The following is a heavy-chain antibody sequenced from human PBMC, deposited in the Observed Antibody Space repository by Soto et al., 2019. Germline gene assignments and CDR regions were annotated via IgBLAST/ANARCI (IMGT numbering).Heavy chain of an antibody. CDR3: ARHYFGRGYSYGWSGPNFDY. J-gene: IGHJ4*02. V-gene: IGHV4-39*01. Sequence: SETLSLTCTVSGGSISSSSYYWGWIRQPPGKGLEWIGSIYYSGSTYYNPSLKSRVTISVDTSKNQFSLKLSSVTAADTAVYYCARHYFGRGYSYGWSGPNFDYWGQGTLVTVSS. CDR2: IYYSGST. D-gene: IGHD5-18*01. CDR1: GGSISSSSYY.